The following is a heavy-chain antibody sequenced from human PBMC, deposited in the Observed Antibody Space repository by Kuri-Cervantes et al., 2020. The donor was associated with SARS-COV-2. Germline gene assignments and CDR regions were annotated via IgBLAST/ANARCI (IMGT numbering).Heavy chain of an antibody. V-gene: IGHV1-18*04. CDR2: ISTYNANA. CDR1: GYTFTTYG. D-gene: IGHD4-17*01. J-gene: IGHJ6*02. CDR3: AGGFDYGDYPYYYGMDV. Sequence: GGSLRLSCKASGYTFTTYGSTWVRQAPGQGLEWMGWISTYNANADYAQKLQGRVTMTTDTSTSIAYMELRGLRSDDTAIYYCAGGFDYGDYPYYYGMDVWGQGTTVTVSS.